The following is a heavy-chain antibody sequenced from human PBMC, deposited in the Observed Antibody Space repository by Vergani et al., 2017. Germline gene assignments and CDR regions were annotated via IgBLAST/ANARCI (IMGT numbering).Heavy chain of an antibody. CDR2: ISWNSGSI. J-gene: IGHJ4*02. V-gene: IGHV3-9*01. Sequence: EVQLVESGGGLVQPGRSLRLSCAASGFTFDDYAMHWVRQAPGKGLEWVSGISWNSGSIGYADSVKGRFTISRDNAKNSLYLQMNSLKTEDTAVYYCTRRSVVGATDYWGQGTLVTVSS. CDR3: TRRSVVGATDY. D-gene: IGHD1-26*01. CDR1: GFTFDDYA.